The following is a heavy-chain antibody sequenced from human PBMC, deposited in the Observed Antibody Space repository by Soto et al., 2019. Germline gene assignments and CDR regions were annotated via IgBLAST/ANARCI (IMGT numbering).Heavy chain of an antibody. V-gene: IGHV4-30-2*01. Sequence: SETLSLTCAVSGGSISSGGYSWSWIRQPPGKGLEWIGYIYHSGSTYYNPSLKSRVTISVDRSKNQFSLKLSSVTAADTAVYYCARAKYYYGSGSYFDYWGQGPLVTVYS. J-gene: IGHJ4*02. D-gene: IGHD3-10*01. CDR3: ARAKYYYGSGSYFDY. CDR1: GGSISSGGYS. CDR2: IYHSGST.